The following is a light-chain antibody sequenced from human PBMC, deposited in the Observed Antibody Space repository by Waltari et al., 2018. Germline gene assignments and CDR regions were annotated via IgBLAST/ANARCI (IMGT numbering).Light chain of an antibody. Sequence: EIVFTQSPGTLSLSPGERATLSCRANQSVDSSDLAWDQQKAGHAPRLLIYGTSRMATGIPDRFSGSGSGTDFTLTISRLEPEDSAVYYCHQYGTSPRTFGQGTKVEIK. J-gene: IGKJ1*01. V-gene: IGKV3-20*01. CDR1: QSVDSSD. CDR3: HQYGTSPRT. CDR2: GTS.